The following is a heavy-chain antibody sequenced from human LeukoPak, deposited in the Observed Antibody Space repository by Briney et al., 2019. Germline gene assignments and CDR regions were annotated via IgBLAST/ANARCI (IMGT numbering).Heavy chain of an antibody. Sequence: GGSLRLSCAASGFTFSSYGMNWVRQAPGKGLEWVAFIRYDGRNKYYADSVKGRFTISRDNSKSTLYLQMNSLRAEDTAVYYCAKADRRWATYYYDTSGYYYDYWGQGTLVTVSS. CDR3: AKADRRWATYYYDTSGYYYDY. CDR2: IRYDGRNK. V-gene: IGHV3-30*02. CDR1: GFTFSSYG. J-gene: IGHJ4*02. D-gene: IGHD3-22*01.